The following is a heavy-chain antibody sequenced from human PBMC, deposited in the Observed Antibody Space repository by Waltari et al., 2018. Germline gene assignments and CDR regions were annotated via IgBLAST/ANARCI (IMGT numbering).Heavy chain of an antibody. CDR1: GYSFSKNA. D-gene: IGHD3-16*01. Sequence: QVQLVESGGGVVQPGGSLRLSCVASGYSFSKNAINWIRKAPGKGLDWVATIGSDATNKFYADSVKGRFTISRDNSMNTLHLQRNSLRAEDTGFYYCAKGGIPLYAYWGQGTLVTVSS. CDR2: IGSDATNK. V-gene: IGHV3-30*02. J-gene: IGHJ4*02. CDR3: AKGGIPLYAY.